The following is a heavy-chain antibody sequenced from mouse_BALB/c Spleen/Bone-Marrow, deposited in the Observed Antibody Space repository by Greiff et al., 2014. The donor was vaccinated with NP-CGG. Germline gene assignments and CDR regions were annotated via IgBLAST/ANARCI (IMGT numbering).Heavy chain of an antibody. Sequence: QVQLQQSGAELVRPGTAVNVSCKASGYAFTNYLIEWVKQRPGQSLEWIGVINPGSGGANYNEKFKGKATLTADKSSSTAYMQLSSLTSDDSAVYFCARFGRYYFDYWGQGTTLTVSS. CDR3: ARFGRYYFDY. J-gene: IGHJ2*01. CDR2: INPGSGGA. CDR1: GYAFTNYL. V-gene: IGHV1-54*01.